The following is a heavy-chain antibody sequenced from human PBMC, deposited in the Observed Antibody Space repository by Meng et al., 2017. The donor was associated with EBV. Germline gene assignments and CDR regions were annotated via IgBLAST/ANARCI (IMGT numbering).Heavy chain of an antibody. CDR3: ARGLDYFDY. J-gene: IGHJ4*02. CDR2: ISAYNGNT. V-gene: IGHV1-18*01. CDR1: GYIFTRYG. Sequence: QFQLAESEVEVKEAGASVKVSCKASGYIFTRYGISWVRRGPGQGLEWMGWISAYNGNTNYAQKLQGRVTMTTDTSTSKAYMELRSLRSDDTAVYYCARGLDYFDYWGQGTLVTVSS.